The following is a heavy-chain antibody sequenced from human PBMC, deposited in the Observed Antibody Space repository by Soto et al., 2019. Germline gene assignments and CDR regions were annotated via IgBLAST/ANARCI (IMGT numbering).Heavy chain of an antibody. Sequence: PSETLSLTCTVSGGSISSSSYYWGWIRQPPGKGLEWIGSIYYSGSTYYNPSLKSRVTISVDTSKNQFSLKLSPVTAADTAVYYCARSGDYYGMDVWGQGTTVTVSS. V-gene: IGHV4-39*01. J-gene: IGHJ6*02. CDR1: GGSISSSSYY. CDR3: ARSGDYYGMDV. D-gene: IGHD2-8*02. CDR2: IYYSGST.